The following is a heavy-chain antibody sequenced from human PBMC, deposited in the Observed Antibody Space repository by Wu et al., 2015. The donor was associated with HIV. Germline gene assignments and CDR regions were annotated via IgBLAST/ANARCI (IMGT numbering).Heavy chain of an antibody. CDR3: ARDTTWIQLWNVDYYYYYGMDV. D-gene: IGHD5-18*01. V-gene: IGHV1-69*05. CDR2: IIPIFGTA. Sequence: QVQLVQSGAEVKKPGSSVKVSCKASGGTFSSYAISWVRQAPGQGLEWMGGIIPIFGTANYAQKFQGRVTITTDESTSTAYMELSSLRSEDTAVYYCARDTTWIQLWNVDYYYYYGMDVWGQGDHGHRLL. J-gene: IGHJ6*02. CDR1: GGTFSSYA.